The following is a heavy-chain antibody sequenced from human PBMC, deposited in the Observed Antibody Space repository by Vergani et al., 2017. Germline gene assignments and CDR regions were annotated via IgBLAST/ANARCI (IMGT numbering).Heavy chain of an antibody. CDR1: GYSFTSYW. CDR2: IYPGDSDT. CDR3: ARLVVPAAAYYYYMDV. V-gene: IGHV5-51*01. J-gene: IGHJ6*03. Sequence: EVQLVLSGAEVKKPGESLKISCKGSGYSFTSYWSGWVRQMPGKGLEWMGIIYPGDSDTRYSPSFQGQVTISADKSISTAYLQWSSLKASDTAMYYCARLVVPAAAYYYYMDVWGKGTTVTVSS. D-gene: IGHD2-2*01.